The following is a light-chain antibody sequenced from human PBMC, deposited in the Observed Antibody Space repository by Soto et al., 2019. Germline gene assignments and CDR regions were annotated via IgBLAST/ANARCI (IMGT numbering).Light chain of an antibody. V-gene: IGKV3-20*01. CDR2: AAS. Sequence: EIVLTQSPGTLSLSPGERATLSCRASQNVRSPYLAWYQQKPGQAPRLLIYAASSRAAGIPDRFSGSGSGTDVTLTISRLEPEDFAVYYRQQYGNSAWTFGQGTKVEIK. CDR1: QNVRSPY. J-gene: IGKJ1*01. CDR3: QQYGNSAWT.